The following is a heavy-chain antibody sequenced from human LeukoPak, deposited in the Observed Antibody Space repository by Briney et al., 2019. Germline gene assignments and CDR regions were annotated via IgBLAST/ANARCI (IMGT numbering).Heavy chain of an antibody. CDR3: ARTDGRMGKQGYYYYMDV. CDR1: GGSFSGYY. V-gene: IGHV4-34*01. J-gene: IGHJ6*03. Sequence: SETLSLTCAVYGGSFSGYYWSWIRQSPGKGREWIGEINHSGSTNYNPALKSRVTISADTSKNQFSLKLSSVTAADTAVYYCARTDGRMGKQGYYYYMDVWGKGTTVTISS. CDR2: INHSGST. D-gene: IGHD3-16*01.